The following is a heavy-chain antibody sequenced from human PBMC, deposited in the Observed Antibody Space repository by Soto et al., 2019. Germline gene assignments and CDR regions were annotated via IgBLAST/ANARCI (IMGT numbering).Heavy chain of an antibody. D-gene: IGHD6-19*01. CDR1: GDSITNYY. CDR2: MSYSGST. V-gene: IGHV4-59*01. J-gene: IGHJ5*02. Sequence: QVQLQESGPGLVKPSETLSLTCTVSGDSITNYYWNWIRQPPGKGLEWIGYMSYSGSTYYNPSLKSRVTISIDTSKNQFSLKLSCVTAADTAVYYCAKDTSGWRGWFDPWGQGTLVTVSS. CDR3: AKDTSGWRGWFDP.